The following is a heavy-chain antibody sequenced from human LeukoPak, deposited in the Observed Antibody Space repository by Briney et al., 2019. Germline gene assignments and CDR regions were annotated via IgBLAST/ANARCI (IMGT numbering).Heavy chain of an antibody. CDR1: GFTFSSYG. J-gene: IGHJ4*02. V-gene: IGHV3-30*03. CDR3: ASHPAHYCGGGSCFYPY. Sequence: GGSLRLSCAASGFTFSSYGMHWVRQAPGKGLEWVAVISYDGSNKYYADSVKGRFTVSRDNSKNTLYLQVNSLRAEDTAVYYCASHPAHYCGGGSCFYPYWGQGTLVTVSS. D-gene: IGHD2-15*01. CDR2: ISYDGSNK.